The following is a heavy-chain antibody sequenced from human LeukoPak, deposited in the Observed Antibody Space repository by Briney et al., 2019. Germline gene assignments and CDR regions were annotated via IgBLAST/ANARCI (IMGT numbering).Heavy chain of an antibody. J-gene: IGHJ6*04. CDR3: ARDGESTARASGLDV. CDR2: ISRNSAFI. Sequence: GGSLRLSCAASGFTFTTYDMNWVRQAPRKGLEWVSYISRNSAFIYYADSVKGRFTISRDNAKNSLYLQMNSLGGDDTAVYYCARDGESTARASGLDVWGKGTTVTVAS. D-gene: IGHD6-6*01. CDR1: GFTFTTYD. V-gene: IGHV3-21*01.